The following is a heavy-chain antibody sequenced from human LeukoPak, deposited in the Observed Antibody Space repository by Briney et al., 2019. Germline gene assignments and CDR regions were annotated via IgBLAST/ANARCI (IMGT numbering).Heavy chain of an antibody. CDR2: IYSGGRK. Sequence: GGSLRLSCAASGFTVSTNYMSWVRQAPGKGLEWVSVIYSGGRKYYADSVKGRFTISRDNSKNTLYLQMNSLRAEDTAVYYCAKAPAARPYFDYWGQGTLVTVSS. V-gene: IGHV3-53*01. CDR1: GFTVSTNY. CDR3: AKAPAARPYFDY. D-gene: IGHD6-6*01. J-gene: IGHJ4*02.